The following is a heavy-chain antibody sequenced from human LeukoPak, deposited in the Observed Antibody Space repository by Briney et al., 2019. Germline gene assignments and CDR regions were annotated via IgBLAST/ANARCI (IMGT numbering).Heavy chain of an antibody. CDR1: GFTFSSYA. Sequence: PGGSLRLSCAASGFTFSSYAVHWVRQAPGKGLEWVAVISYDGSNKYYADSVKGRFTISRDNSKNTLYLQMNSLRAEDTAVYYCARGHYYGSGSYLPFGYWGQGTLVTVSS. CDR2: ISYDGSNK. CDR3: ARGHYYGSGSYLPFGY. J-gene: IGHJ4*02. D-gene: IGHD3-10*01. V-gene: IGHV3-30-3*01.